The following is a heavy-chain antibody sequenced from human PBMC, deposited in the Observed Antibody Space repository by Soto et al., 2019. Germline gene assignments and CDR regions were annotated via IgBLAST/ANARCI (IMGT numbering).Heavy chain of an antibody. D-gene: IGHD3-10*01. CDR1: GFTFSSHA. CDR2: INGGAEII. Sequence: PGGSLRLSCAASGFTFSSHAMCWVRQAPGKGLEWVSAINGGAEIIYYADSVKGRFSISRDNSKNTLYLQMNSLRAEDTAVYYCAKVGTGLYNWFDPWGQGTLVTVSS. V-gene: IGHV3-23*01. CDR3: AKVGTGLYNWFDP. J-gene: IGHJ5*02.